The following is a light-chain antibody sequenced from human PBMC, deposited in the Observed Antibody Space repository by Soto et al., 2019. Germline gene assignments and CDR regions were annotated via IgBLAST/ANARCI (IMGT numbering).Light chain of an antibody. J-gene: IGKJ5*01. V-gene: IGKV3-20*01. CDR2: DAS. CDR3: QQYGNSPIT. Sequence: EIVLTQPPGTLSLSPGERATLSCRASQSVSSSYLAWYQQKPGQAPRLLIYDASIRATGIPDRFSGSGSGTDFTRTISRLEPEDFAVYYCQQYGNSPITFGQGTRLDIK. CDR1: QSVSSSY.